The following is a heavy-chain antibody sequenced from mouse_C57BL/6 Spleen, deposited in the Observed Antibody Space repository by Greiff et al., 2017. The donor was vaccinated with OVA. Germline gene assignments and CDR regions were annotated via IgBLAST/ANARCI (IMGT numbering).Heavy chain of an antibody. D-gene: IGHD2-4*01. V-gene: IGHV1-42*01. CDR2: INPSTGGT. CDR3: ARGEDYDAFAY. Sequence: EVKLLESGPELVKPGASVKISCKASGYSFTGYYMNWVKQSPEKSLEWIGEINPSTGGTTYNQKFKAKATLTVDKSSSTAYMQLKSLTSEDSAVYYCARGEDYDAFAYWGQGTLVTVSA. J-gene: IGHJ3*01. CDR1: GYSFTGYY.